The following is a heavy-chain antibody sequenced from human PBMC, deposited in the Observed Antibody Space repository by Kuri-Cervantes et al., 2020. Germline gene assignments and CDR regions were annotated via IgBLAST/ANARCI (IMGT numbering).Heavy chain of an antibody. CDR3: ARSGYYMGGQWFDP. Sequence: SETLSLTCAVYGGSFSGYYWSWIRQPPGKGLEWIGEINHSGSTNYNPSLKSRVTISVDTSKNQFSLKLSSVTAADTAVYYCARSGYYMGGQWFDPWGQGTLVTVSS. CDR1: GGSFSGYY. CDR2: INHSGST. V-gene: IGHV4-34*01. J-gene: IGHJ5*02. D-gene: IGHD3-3*01.